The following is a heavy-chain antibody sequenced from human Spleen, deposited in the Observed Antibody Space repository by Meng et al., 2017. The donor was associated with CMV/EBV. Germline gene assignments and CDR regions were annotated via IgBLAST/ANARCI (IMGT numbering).Heavy chain of an antibody. D-gene: IGHD5-18*01. V-gene: IGHV3-74*01. CDR1: GYTFTSYW. CDR2: INTDGSST. CDR3: ARDLHSYGSNYYYGMDV. J-gene: IGHJ6*02. Sequence: SCKASGYTFTSYWMHWVRQAPGKGLVWVSRINTDGSSTSYADSVKGRFTISRDNAKNTLYLQMNSLRAEDTAVYYCARDLHSYGSNYYYGMDVWGQGTTVTVSS.